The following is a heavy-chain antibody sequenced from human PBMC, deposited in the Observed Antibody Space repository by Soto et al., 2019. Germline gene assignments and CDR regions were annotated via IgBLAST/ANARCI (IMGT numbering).Heavy chain of an antibody. CDR2: ISSSASSI. Sequence: ESGGGLVKPGGSLRLSCVASGFTFSDYYMSWIRQAPGKGLEWVSYISSSASSIYYADSVKGRFTISRDNAKNSLYLQMNSLRAEDTAVYYCARPLDYSSSSLPGYWGQGTLVTVSS. J-gene: IGHJ4*02. V-gene: IGHV3-11*01. D-gene: IGHD6-6*01. CDR3: ARPLDYSSSSLPGY. CDR1: GFTFSDYY.